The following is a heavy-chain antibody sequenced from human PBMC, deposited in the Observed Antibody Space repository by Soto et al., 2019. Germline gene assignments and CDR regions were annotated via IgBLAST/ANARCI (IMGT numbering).Heavy chain of an antibody. CDR1: GFTFSSYG. J-gene: IGHJ4*02. CDR3: AREGYGYYELTFFDY. V-gene: IGHV3-33*01. D-gene: IGHD4-17*01. Sequence: QVQLVESGGGVVQPGRSLRLSCAASGFTFSSYGMHWVRQAPGKGLEWVAVIWYDGSNKYYADSVKGRVTISRDNSKNTLYLQMNSLRAEDTAVDYCAREGYGYYELTFFDYWGQGTLVTVSS. CDR2: IWYDGSNK.